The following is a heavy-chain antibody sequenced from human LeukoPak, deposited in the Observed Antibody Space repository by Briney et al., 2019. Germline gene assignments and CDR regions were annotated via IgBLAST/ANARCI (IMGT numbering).Heavy chain of an antibody. V-gene: IGHV3-7*01. CDR2: IKQDGTEK. Sequence: GESLRLSCAASGFTFTTYWMSWVRQAPGKGLEWVANIKQDGTEKYYADSVKGRFTISRDNSKNTLYLQMNSLRAEDTAVYYCARDYYDSSGSFDYWGQGTLVTVSS. CDR1: GFTFTTYW. D-gene: IGHD3-22*01. J-gene: IGHJ4*02. CDR3: ARDYYDSSGSFDY.